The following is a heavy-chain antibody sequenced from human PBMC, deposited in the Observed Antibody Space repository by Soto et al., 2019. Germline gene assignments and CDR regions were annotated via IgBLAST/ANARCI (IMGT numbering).Heavy chain of an antibody. CDR2: INHSGST. Sequence: SETLSLTCAVYGGSFSGYYWSWIRQPPGKGLEWIGEINHSGSTNYNPSLKSRVTISVDTSKNQFSLKLSSVTAADTAVYYCARSRGYSGYVLVPFDYWGQGTLVTVSS. D-gene: IGHD5-12*01. CDR3: ARSRGYSGYVLVPFDY. CDR1: GGSFSGYY. V-gene: IGHV4-34*01. J-gene: IGHJ4*02.